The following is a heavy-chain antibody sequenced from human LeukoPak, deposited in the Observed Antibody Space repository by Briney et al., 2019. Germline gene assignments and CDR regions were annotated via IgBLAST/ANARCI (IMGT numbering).Heavy chain of an antibody. CDR1: GFTFSSYS. Sequence: PGGSLRLSCAASGFTFSSYSVNWVRQAPGKGLEWVAVISYDGSNKYYADSVKGRFTISRDNSKNTLYLQMNSLRAEDTAVYYCARVPEYQLPSRGIDYWGQGTLVTVSS. D-gene: IGHD2-2*01. J-gene: IGHJ4*02. CDR3: ARVPEYQLPSRGIDY. V-gene: IGHV3-30*03. CDR2: ISYDGSNK.